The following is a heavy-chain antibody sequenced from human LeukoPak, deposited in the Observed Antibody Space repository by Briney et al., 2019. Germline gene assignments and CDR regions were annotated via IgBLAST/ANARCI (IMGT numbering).Heavy chain of an antibody. CDR1: GYTFTGYY. CDR3: ARDFALVNGDYGGYYYYGMDV. D-gene: IGHD4-17*01. CDR2: INPNSGGT. J-gene: IGHJ6*02. V-gene: IGHV1-2*02. Sequence: GSVKVSCKASGYTFTGYYMHWVRQAPGQGLEWMGWINPNSGGTNYAQKFQGRVTMTRDTSISTAYMELSRLRSDDTAVYYCARDFALVNGDYGGYYYYGMDVWGQGTTVTVSS.